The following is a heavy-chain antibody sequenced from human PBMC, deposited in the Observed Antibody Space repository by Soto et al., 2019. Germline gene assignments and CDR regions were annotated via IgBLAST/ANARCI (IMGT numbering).Heavy chain of an antibody. CDR3: ARDGYCSSTSCSWMDV. Sequence: SETLSLTCTVSGGSISSYYWSWIRQPAGKGLEWIGRIYTSGSTNYNPSLKSRVTMSVDTSKNQFSLKLSSVTAADTAVYYCARDGYCSSTSCSWMDVSGQGTTVTVSS. V-gene: IGHV4-4*07. D-gene: IGHD2-2*03. CDR2: IYTSGST. CDR1: GGSISSYY. J-gene: IGHJ6*02.